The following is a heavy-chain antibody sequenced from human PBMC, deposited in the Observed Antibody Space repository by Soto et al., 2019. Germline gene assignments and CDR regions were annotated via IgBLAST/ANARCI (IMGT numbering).Heavy chain of an antibody. V-gene: IGHV1-8*01. D-gene: IGHD6-6*01. J-gene: IGHJ4*02. CDR3: ARAEPYSTSSPFDY. CDR2: MNPNSGNT. CDR1: GYTFTNYN. Sequence: QVQLVQSGAEVKKPGASVKVSCKTSGYTFTNYNINWVRQATGQGREWMGWMNPNSGNTGYAQKFQGRVTMTRNTSITTAYMELSSLRSGDTAVYYCARAEPYSTSSPFDYWGQGTLVTVSS.